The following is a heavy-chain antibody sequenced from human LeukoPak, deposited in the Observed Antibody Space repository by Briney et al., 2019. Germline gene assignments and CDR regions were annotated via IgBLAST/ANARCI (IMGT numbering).Heavy chain of an antibody. Sequence: GGSLRLACAASAFSFSSYGMNWVRQAPGKGLVWVSRINSDGRSTSYADSVKGRFTISRDNAKNTLYLQMNSLRAEDTAVYYCARVRYFYDSSGIDCWGQGTLVTVSS. J-gene: IGHJ4*02. CDR2: INSDGRST. CDR3: ARVRYFYDSSGIDC. D-gene: IGHD3-22*01. V-gene: IGHV3-74*01. CDR1: AFSFSSYG.